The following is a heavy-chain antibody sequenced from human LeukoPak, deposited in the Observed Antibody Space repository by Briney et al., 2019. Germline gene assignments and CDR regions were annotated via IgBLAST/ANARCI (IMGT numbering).Heavy chain of an antibody. CDR1: GFTFSSYG. CDR2: VWYGGTS. Sequence: GRSLRLSCAASGFTFSSYGMHWVRQAPGKGLEWVAVVWYGGTSYADSVKGRFTISRDNSKNTLYLQMNSLRAEDTAVYYCAREGPRGNSQFDYWGQGTLVTVSS. V-gene: IGHV3-33*01. D-gene: IGHD2/OR15-2a*01. CDR3: AREGPRGNSQFDY. J-gene: IGHJ4*02.